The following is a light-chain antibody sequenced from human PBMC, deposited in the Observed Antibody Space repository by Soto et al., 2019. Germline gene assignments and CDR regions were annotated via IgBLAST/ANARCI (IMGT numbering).Light chain of an antibody. CDR3: QQYNSFSYT. CDR2: KAS. CDR1: QTISSW. J-gene: IGKJ5*01. V-gene: IGKV1-5*03. Sequence: DIQMTQSPSTLSGSVGDRVTITCRASQTISSWLAWYQQKPGKAPKLLIYKASTLKSGVPSRFSGSGSGTEFTLTISSLQPDDFATYYCQQYNSFSYTFGGGTRLEI.